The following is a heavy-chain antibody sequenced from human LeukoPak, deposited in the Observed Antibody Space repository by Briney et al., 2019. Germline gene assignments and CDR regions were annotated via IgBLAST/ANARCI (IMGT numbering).Heavy chain of an antibody. CDR2: ISSTSETT. V-gene: IGHV3-48*04. Sequence: GGSLRLSCAASGFTFSTYSMNWVRQAPGKGLEWVSHISSTSETTYYADSVKGRFTISRDNAKNSLYLKMNSLRADDTAVYYCARAAVAGTNFDFWGQGTLVTVSS. CDR3: ARAAVAGTNFDF. J-gene: IGHJ4*02. D-gene: IGHD6-19*01. CDR1: GFTFSTYS.